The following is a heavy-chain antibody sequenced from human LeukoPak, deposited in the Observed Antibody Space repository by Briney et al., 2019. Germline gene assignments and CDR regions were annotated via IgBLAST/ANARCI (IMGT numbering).Heavy chain of an antibody. V-gene: IGHV3-48*04. CDR2: ISSSSSTI. CDR3: ARMNYVSSGWGAPFDY. CDR1: GFTFSSYS. D-gene: IGHD1-7*01. J-gene: IGHJ4*02. Sequence: GGSLRLSCAASGFTFSSYSMNWVRQAPGKGLEWVSYISSSSSTIYYADSVKGRFTISRDNAKNSLYLQMNSLRAEDTAVYYCARMNYVSSGWGAPFDYWGQGTLVTVSS.